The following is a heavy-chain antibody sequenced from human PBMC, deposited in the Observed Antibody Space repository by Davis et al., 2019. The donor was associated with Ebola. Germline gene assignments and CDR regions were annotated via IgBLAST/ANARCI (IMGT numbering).Heavy chain of an antibody. CDR1: GYSFTSYW. CDR3: ARLLGDGYNYYAFDI. Sequence: GESLKISCKGSGYSFTSYWIGWVRQLPGKGLEWMGIIYPGDSDNRYSPSFQGQVPISADKSISTAYLQWSSLKASDTAMYYCARLLGDGYNYYAFDIWGQGTMVTVSS. V-gene: IGHV5-51*01. CDR2: IYPGDSDN. D-gene: IGHD5-24*01. J-gene: IGHJ3*02.